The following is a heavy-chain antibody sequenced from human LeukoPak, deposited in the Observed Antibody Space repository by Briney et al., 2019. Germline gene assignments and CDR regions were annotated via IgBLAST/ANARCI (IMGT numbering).Heavy chain of an antibody. CDR2: IKQGGSEK. J-gene: IGHJ4*02. V-gene: IGHV3-7*01. Sequence: PGGSLRLSCAASGFTFSSYAMSWVRQAPGKGLECVANIKQGGSEKFYVDSVRGRFTISRDDATNSVYLQMNSLRAEDTALYYCVRICGGSDYGGQEPLVTVSS. CDR3: VRICGGSDY. CDR1: GFTFSSYA. D-gene: IGHD1-26*01.